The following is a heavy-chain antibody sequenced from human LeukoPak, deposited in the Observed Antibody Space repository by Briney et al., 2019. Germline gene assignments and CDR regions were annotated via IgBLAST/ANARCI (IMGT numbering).Heavy chain of an antibody. CDR3: ASSHYSSGWYYYYYYMDV. Sequence: ASVKVSCKASGGTFISYAISWVRQAPGQGLEWMGWINPNSGGTNYAQKFQGRVTMTRDTSISTAYVELSRLRSDDTAVYYCASSHYSSGWYYYYYYMDVWGKGTTVTVSS. V-gene: IGHV1-2*02. CDR1: GGTFISYA. CDR2: INPNSGGT. D-gene: IGHD6-19*01. J-gene: IGHJ6*03.